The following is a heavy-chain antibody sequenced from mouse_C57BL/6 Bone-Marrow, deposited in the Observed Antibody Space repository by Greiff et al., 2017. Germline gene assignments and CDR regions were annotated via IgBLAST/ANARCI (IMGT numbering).Heavy chain of an antibody. CDR1: GFTFSSYG. Sequence: EVKLVESGGDLVKPGGSLKLSCAASGFTFSSYGMSWVRQTPDKRLEWVATISSGGSYTYYPDSVKGRFHISRDNAKNTLYLQMSSLKSEDTAMYYCARDHYYGSSRYAMDYWGQGTSVTVSS. V-gene: IGHV5-6*01. D-gene: IGHD1-1*01. J-gene: IGHJ4*01. CDR2: ISSGGSYT. CDR3: ARDHYYGSSRYAMDY.